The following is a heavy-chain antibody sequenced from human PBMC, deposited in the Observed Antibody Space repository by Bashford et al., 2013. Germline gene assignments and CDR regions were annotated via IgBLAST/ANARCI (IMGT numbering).Heavy chain of an antibody. CDR3: ARDYFTYSSGWFDY. J-gene: IGHJ4*02. CDR1: GFTFSSYG. D-gene: IGHD6-19*01. CDR2: IWYDGSNK. V-gene: IGHV3-33*01. Sequence: GSLRLSCAASGFTFSSYGMHWVRQAPGKGLEWVAVIWYDGSNKYYADSVKGRFTISRDNSKNTLYLQMNSLRAEDTAVYYCARDYFTYSSGWFDYWGQGALVTVSS.